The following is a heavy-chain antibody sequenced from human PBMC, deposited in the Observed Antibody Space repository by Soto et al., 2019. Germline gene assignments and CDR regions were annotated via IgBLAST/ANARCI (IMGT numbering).Heavy chain of an antibody. CDR1: GGTFSSSA. J-gene: IGHJ3*02. D-gene: IGHD6-19*01. CDR3: ARSETAGHRGFDI. Sequence: QVQLVQSGAEMREPGSSVKVSCKSSGGTFSSSAINWLRQAPGQAPEWMGGIIPTFGTANYIEKFRGRVTITAETSTSTAYMEASSLSSEDTAMYFCARSETAGHRGFDIWGQGTMVTVSS. V-gene: IGHV1-69*06. CDR2: IIPTFGTA.